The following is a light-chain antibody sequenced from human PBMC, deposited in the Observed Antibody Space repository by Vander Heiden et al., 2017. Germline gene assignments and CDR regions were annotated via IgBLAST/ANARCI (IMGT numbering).Light chain of an antibody. J-gene: IGKJ2*01. Sequence: EIVLTQSPASLSVSPGGRATLSCRASQSVSNHLAWYHQKPGQAPSLLILYAASRATGVPARITASGSGTDFSLTISSLQSEDVASFYCQQYNTWPYTFGQGTKLEIK. CDR1: QSVSNH. CDR3: QQYNTWPYT. V-gene: IGKV3-15*01. CDR2: YAA.